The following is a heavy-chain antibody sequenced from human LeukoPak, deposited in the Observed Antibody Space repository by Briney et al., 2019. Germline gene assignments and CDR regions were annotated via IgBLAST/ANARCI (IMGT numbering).Heavy chain of an antibody. V-gene: IGHV3-7*01. Sequence: PGGSLRLSCAAPGFTFNRYWMSWVRQAPGKGLQWVANIKEDGNEKYYVESVTGRFTISRDNANSSLYLQMNSLRAYDTAVYYCARAQSIVVVPAAIPSDYSRQGTLVVVSS. CDR2: IKEDGNEK. CDR1: GFTFNRYW. D-gene: IGHD2-2*02. CDR3: ARAQSIVVVPAAIPSDY. J-gene: IGHJ4*02.